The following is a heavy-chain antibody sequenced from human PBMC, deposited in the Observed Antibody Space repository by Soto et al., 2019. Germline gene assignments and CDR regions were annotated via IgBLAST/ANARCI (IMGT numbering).Heavy chain of an antibody. CDR1: GFTFSSYA. J-gene: IGHJ4*02. CDR3: ARDSGGSGSWLYFDY. CDR2: ISYDGSNK. D-gene: IGHD3-10*01. V-gene: IGHV3-30-3*01. Sequence: GGSLRLSCAASGFTFSSYAMHWVRQAPGKGLEWVAVISYDGSNKYYADSVKGRFTISRDNSKNTLYLQMNSLRAEDTAVYYCARDSGGSGSWLYFDYWGQGTLVTVSS.